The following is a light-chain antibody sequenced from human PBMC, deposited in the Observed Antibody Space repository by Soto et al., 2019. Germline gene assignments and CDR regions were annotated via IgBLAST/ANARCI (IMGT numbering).Light chain of an antibody. CDR1: SSDVGGYNY. J-gene: IGLJ1*01. CDR3: SSYTSSSTLYV. Sequence: QSALTQPASVSGSPGQSITISCTGTSSDVGGYNYVSWYQQHPGKAPKLMIYEVSNRPSGVSNRFSCSKSGNTASLTISGLQAADEADYYCSSYTSSSTLYVFGTGTKLTVL. V-gene: IGLV2-14*01. CDR2: EVS.